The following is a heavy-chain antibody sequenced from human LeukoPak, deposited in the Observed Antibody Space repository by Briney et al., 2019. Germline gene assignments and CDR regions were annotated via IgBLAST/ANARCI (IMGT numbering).Heavy chain of an antibody. CDR2: IYTGGST. CDR1: GFTVSSNY. D-gene: IGHD3-10*01. CDR3: ARVPWFGESNYFDY. J-gene: IGHJ4*02. Sequence: GGSLRLSCAASGFTVSSNYMSWVRQAPGKGLEWVSVIYTGGSTYYADSVKGRFTISRDNSKNTLYLQMNSLRAEDTAVYYCARVPWFGESNYFDYWGQGTLVTVSS. V-gene: IGHV3-53*01.